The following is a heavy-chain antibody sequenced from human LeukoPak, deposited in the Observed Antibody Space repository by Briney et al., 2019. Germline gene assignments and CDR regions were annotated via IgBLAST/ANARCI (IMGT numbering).Heavy chain of an antibody. D-gene: IGHD1-26*01. J-gene: IGHJ4*02. CDR3: ATDANSGSLPRGWYYFDY. Sequence: ASVKVSCKVSGYTLTELSMHWVRQATGKGLEWMGGFDPEDGETIYAQKFQGRVTMTEDTSTDTAYMELSSLRSEDTAVYYCATDANSGSLPRGWYYFDYWGQGTLVTVSS. V-gene: IGHV1-24*01. CDR1: GYTLTELS. CDR2: FDPEDGET.